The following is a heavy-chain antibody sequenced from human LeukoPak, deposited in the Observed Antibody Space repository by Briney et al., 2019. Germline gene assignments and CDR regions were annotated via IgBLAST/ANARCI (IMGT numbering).Heavy chain of an antibody. CDR2: IYSGGSGGST. CDR3: ARDPDYYDSSGYDWYFDL. Sequence: GSLRLSCAASGFTVSSNYMSWVRQAPGKGLEWVSVIYSGGSGGSTYYADSVKGRFTISRDNSKNTLYLQMNSLRAEDTAVYYCARDPDYYDSSGYDWYFDLWGRGTLVTVSS. D-gene: IGHD3-22*01. J-gene: IGHJ2*01. CDR1: GFTVSSNY. V-gene: IGHV3-53*01.